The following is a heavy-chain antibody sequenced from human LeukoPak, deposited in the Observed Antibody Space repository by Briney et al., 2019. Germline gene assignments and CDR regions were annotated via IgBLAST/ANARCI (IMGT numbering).Heavy chain of an antibody. CDR2: IYYSGST. J-gene: IGHJ3*02. CDR1: GGSISSYY. Sequence: PSETLSLTCTVSGGSISSYYWSWIRQPPGKGLEWIGYIYYSGSTNYNPSPKSRVTISVDTSKNQFSLKLSSVTAADTAVYYCARVQADAFDIWGQGTMVTVSS. V-gene: IGHV4-59*01. CDR3: ARVQADAFDI.